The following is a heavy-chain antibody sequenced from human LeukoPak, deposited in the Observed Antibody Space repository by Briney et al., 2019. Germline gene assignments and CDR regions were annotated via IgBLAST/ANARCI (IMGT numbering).Heavy chain of an antibody. Sequence: GGSLRLSCAASGFTFSSYSMNWVRQAPGKGLEWVSHITASGTAMFYADSVKGRFTISRDNAKNSLYLQMNSLRVEDTAVYYCARDVLGRSGEQLDYWGQGTLVTVSS. CDR1: GFTFSSYS. CDR2: ITASGTAM. V-gene: IGHV3-48*04. D-gene: IGHD3-3*01. J-gene: IGHJ4*02. CDR3: ARDVLGRSGEQLDY.